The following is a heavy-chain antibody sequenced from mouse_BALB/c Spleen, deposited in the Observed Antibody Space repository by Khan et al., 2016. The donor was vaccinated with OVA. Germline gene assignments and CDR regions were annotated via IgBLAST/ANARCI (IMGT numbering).Heavy chain of an antibody. CDR2: IDPENGNT. J-gene: IGHJ3*01. CDR1: GFNIKDYY. Sequence: IQLVQSGAELVRPGALVNLSCKASGFNIKDYYIHWVKQRPEQGLEWIGWIDPENGNTIYDPKFQGKASITSDPSSNTAYLQLSSLTSEDTAVDYGARDGYSPWFAYWGQGTLVTVSA. D-gene: IGHD2-3*01. CDR3: ARDGYSPWFAY. V-gene: IGHV14-1*02.